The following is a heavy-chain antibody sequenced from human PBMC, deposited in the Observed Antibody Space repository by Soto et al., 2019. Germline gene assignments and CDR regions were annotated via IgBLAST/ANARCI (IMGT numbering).Heavy chain of an antibody. V-gene: IGHV4-34*01. CDR3: ARGRVRMGVRGETGFDY. Sequence: SETLSLTCAVYGGSFSGYYWSWIRQPPGKGLEWIGEINHSGSTNYNPSLKSRGTISVDTTKNQFSLKLSSVTAADTAVYYCARGRVRMGVRGETGFDYWGQGTLVTVSS. CDR2: INHSGST. D-gene: IGHD3-10*01. J-gene: IGHJ4*02. CDR1: GGSFSGYY.